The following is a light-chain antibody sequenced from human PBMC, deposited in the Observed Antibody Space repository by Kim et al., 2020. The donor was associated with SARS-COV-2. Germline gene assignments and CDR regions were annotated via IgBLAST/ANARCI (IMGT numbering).Light chain of an antibody. V-gene: IGLV2-14*01. J-gene: IGLJ3*02. CDR1: TSDIGNYNF. CDR3: SSHIPSSTTWV. CDR2: DVS. Sequence: QSALTQPASVSGSPGQSITISCTGTTSDIGNYNFVSWSQQHPGRAPKLLIYDVSERPSGISDRFSGSKSGNTASLTISGLQAEDEADYYCSSHIPSSTTWVFAGGTQLTVL.